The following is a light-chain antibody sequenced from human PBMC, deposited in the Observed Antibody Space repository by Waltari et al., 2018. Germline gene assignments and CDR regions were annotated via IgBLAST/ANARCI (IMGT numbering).Light chain of an antibody. CDR3: QQCYSTPYT. Sequence: DIVMNKSPYSLAVSVVEGVSVHCRSSQNLLYNPDNKNYLAWFKQKPGQPPKLLIYWASTRESGVPDRFSGSGSGTEFTLTISSLQAADVAVYYCQQCYSTPYTFGQGTKLEIK. J-gene: IGKJ2*01. CDR2: WAS. V-gene: IGKV4-1*01. CDR1: QNLLYNPDNKNY.